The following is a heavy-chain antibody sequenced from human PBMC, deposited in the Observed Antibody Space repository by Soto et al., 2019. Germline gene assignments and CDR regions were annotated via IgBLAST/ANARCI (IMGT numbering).Heavy chain of an antibody. CDR2: IIPLFGTT. J-gene: IGHJ6*02. D-gene: IGHD3-10*01. Sequence: QVQVVQSGVEVRRPGSSVKVSCKASGDTFTNCVISWLRQAPGQGLEWMGGIIPLFGTTDFAQRFQGRLTITTDESTTTAYMELRRLRSEDTATYYCAAELGFGKLSVVWGQGTTVIVSS. CDR3: AAELGFGKLSVV. CDR1: GDTFTNCV. V-gene: IGHV1-69*01.